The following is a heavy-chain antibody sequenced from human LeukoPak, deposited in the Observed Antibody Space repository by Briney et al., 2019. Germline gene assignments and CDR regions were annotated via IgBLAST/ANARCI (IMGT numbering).Heavy chain of an antibody. CDR2: IIPIFGTA. V-gene: IGHV1-69*13. CDR3: ARVDSGSYSRDY. Sequence: SVKVSCKASGGTFSNYAISWVRQAPGQGLEWMGGIIPIFGTANYAQKFQGRVTITADESTSTAYMELSSLRSEDTAVYYCARVDSGSYSRDYWGQGTLVTVSS. D-gene: IGHD1-26*01. J-gene: IGHJ4*02. CDR1: GGTFSNYA.